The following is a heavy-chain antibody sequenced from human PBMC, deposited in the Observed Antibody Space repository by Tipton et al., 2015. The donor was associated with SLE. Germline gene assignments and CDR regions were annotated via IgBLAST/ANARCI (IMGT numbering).Heavy chain of an antibody. CDR1: GDSTSVHY. Sequence: TLSLTCTVSGDSTSVHYWSWIRQSPGKGLEWIGYIYYSGNTNYNPSLKSRVTISIDTSKNQFSLKLSSMTAADTAVYYCARAGYSYDSGYYFDHWGQGTLVTVSS. CDR2: IYYSGNT. J-gene: IGHJ4*02. D-gene: IGHD5-18*01. CDR3: ARAGYSYDSGYYFDH. V-gene: IGHV4-59*11.